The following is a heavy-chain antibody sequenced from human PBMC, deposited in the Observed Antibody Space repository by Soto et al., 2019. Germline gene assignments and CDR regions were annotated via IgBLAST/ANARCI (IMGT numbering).Heavy chain of an antibody. CDR3: ARHTVATIDY. J-gene: IGHJ4*02. V-gene: IGHV4-39*01. Sequence: TPGKGLEWIGSIYYSGSTYYNPSLKSRVTISVDTSKNQFSLKLSSVTAADTAVDYGARHTVATIDYWRQGTLVTVSS. CDR2: IYYSGST. D-gene: IGHD5-12*01.